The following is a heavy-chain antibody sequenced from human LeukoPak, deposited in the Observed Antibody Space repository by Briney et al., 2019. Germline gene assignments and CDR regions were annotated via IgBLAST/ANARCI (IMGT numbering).Heavy chain of an antibody. CDR1: GFTFGDYY. CDR2: ISSSSSYT. CDR3: ARDHE. V-gene: IGHV3-11*05. Sequence: GGSLRLSCAASGFTFGDYYMTWIRPAPGKGLEWVAYISSSSSYTNYADSVKGRFTISRDNAKNSLYLQMDSLRAEDTAVYYCARDHEWGQGTTVTVSS. J-gene: IGHJ6*02.